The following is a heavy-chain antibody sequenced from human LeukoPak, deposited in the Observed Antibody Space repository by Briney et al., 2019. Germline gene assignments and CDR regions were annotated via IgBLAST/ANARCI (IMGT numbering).Heavy chain of an antibody. CDR2: IYYGGTT. CDR3: ASGYQIVS. CDR1: GGSISNYY. V-gene: IGHV4-59*01. D-gene: IGHD2/OR15-2a*01. J-gene: IGHJ5*02. Sequence: SENLSLTCTVSGGSISNYYWSWIRQPPGKGLEWIGYIYYGGTTDYNPSLKSRVTISVDTSKNQFSLTVRSVTAADTAVYYCASGYQIVSWGQGTLVSVSS.